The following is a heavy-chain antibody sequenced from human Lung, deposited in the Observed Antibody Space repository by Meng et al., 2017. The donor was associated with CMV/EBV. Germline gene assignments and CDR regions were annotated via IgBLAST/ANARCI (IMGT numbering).Heavy chain of an antibody. J-gene: IGHJ4*02. CDR2: IHHSGSA. Sequence: QGQLLEAGPGLVEPSQTLSLTCTVSGGSMSSGNYYWSWIRQSPGKGLEWIGYIHHSGSAYYNPSLKSRVSISVDKSKNQFSLNLNSMTAADTAVYYCASFDHIPRRNYFDYWDQGTLVTVSS. CDR1: GGSMSSGNYY. CDR3: ASFDHIPRRNYFDY. V-gene: IGHV4-30-4*01. D-gene: IGHD2-21*01.